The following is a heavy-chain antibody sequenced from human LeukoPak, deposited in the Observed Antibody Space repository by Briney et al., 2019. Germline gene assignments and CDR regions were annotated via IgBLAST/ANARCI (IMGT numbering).Heavy chain of an antibody. Sequence: SETLSLTCTVSGGSISTYYWGWIRQPPVKGLEWIGYIYYSGSTNYNPSLKSRVTISVDTSKNQFSLKLSSVAAADTAVYYFARSHSVWTSFDYWGQGTLVTVSS. J-gene: IGHJ4*02. V-gene: IGHV4-59*01. CDR3: ARSHSVWTSFDY. CDR2: IYYSGST. CDR1: GGSISTYY. D-gene: IGHD3/OR15-3a*01.